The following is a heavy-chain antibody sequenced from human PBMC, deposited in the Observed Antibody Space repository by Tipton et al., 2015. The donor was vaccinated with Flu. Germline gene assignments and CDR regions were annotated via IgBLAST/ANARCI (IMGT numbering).Heavy chain of an antibody. J-gene: IGHJ5*02. D-gene: IGHD1-26*01. CDR3: ARFGSYPRNWFDP. V-gene: IGHV4-34*01. Sequence: TLSLTCAVNDGSSLNYVWTWIRQSPGKGLEWIGETNHSGGTKYNPSLKSRVTISLDTSKNHFFLNLTSMTAADTAMYCCARFGSYPRNWFDPWGQGTLVTVSS. CDR1: DGSSLNYV. CDR2: TNHSGGT.